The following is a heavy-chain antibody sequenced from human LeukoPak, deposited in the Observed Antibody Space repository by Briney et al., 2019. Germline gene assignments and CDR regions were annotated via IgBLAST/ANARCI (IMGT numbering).Heavy chain of an antibody. CDR2: FYPEDGET. CDR1: GYTLNELS. CDR3: AADRFCTSTTCFGNWFDP. J-gene: IGHJ5*02. Sequence: ASVKVSCKVSGYTLNELSMHWVRQSPGKGLEWMGSFYPEDGETIYAQKFQGRVSMTEDTSTDTAYIELSSLKSEDTAVYYCAADRFCTSTTCFGNWFDPWGQGTLVTVSS. D-gene: IGHD2-2*01. V-gene: IGHV1-24*01.